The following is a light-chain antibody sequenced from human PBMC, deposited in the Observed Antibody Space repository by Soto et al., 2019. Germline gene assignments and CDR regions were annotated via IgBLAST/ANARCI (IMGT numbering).Light chain of an antibody. CDR2: VAS. V-gene: IGKV1-27*01. CDR3: QKYNSALWT. CDR1: QGISNY. J-gene: IGKJ1*01. Sequence: DLQMTQSPSSLSASVGDRVTITCRASQGISNYLAWYQQQPGKVPKLLIYVASTLQSGVPSRFSGSGSGTDFTLTISSLQPEDVATYYCQKYNSALWTFGQGTKVEIK.